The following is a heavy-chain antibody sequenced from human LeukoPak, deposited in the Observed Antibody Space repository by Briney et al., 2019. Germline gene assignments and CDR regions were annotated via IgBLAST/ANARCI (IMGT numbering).Heavy chain of an antibody. CDR2: IWYDGSNK. V-gene: IGHV3-33*01. Sequence: RSLRLSCAASGFTFSSYGMHWVRQAPGKGLEWVAVIWYDGSNKYYADSVKGRFTISRDNSKNTLYLQMNSLRAEDTAVYYCARDYGDYSYYFDYWGQGTLVTVSS. CDR1: GFTFSSYG. J-gene: IGHJ4*02. D-gene: IGHD4-17*01. CDR3: ARDYGDYSYYFDY.